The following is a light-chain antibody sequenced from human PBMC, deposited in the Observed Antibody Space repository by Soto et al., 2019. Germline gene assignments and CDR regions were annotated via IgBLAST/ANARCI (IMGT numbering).Light chain of an antibody. CDR3: QQYGSSRT. J-gene: IGKJ1*01. CDR1: QSVSSSY. V-gene: IGKV3-20*01. CDR2: GAS. Sequence: EIVFTQSPGTLSLSPGERATLSCRASQSVSSSYLAWYQQKPGQAPRLLIYGASSRATGIPDRFSGSGSGTDFTLTISRLEPEDFAVYYCQQYGSSRTFGQGTKVEL.